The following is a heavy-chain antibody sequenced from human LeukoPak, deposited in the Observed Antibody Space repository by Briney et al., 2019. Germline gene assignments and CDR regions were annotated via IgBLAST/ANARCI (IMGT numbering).Heavy chain of an antibody. D-gene: IGHD2-8*01. CDR1: GGSITSTNW. Sequence: PSDTLSLTFGMAGGSITSTNWGSGVRQPPGQGLEWIGEVSRSGLTNYNPSLSSRVIMALDTSKNHLSLHLTSATVADTAVYYCSRENGAFSPFGYWGQGYLVTVLS. CDR3: SRENGAFSPFGY. J-gene: IGHJ4*02. CDR2: VSRSGLT. V-gene: IGHV4-4*02.